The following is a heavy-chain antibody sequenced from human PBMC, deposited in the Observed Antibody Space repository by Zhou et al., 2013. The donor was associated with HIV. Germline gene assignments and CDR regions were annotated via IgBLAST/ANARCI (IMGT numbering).Heavy chain of an antibody. J-gene: IGHJ6*02. CDR2: ISSYRGHT. CDR3: AREGEQLSRNYYYGMDV. V-gene: IGHV1-18*01. Sequence: QLQLVQSGAEVKRPGASVKVSCKASGYTLTDFGLSWVRQAPGQGLEWVGWISSYRGHTNYAQKLQGRVSVTTDTSTNTAYMELRSLRSDDTAVYYCAREGEQLSRNYYYGMDVWGQGDHGHRLL. D-gene: IGHD6-13*01. CDR1: GYTLTDFG.